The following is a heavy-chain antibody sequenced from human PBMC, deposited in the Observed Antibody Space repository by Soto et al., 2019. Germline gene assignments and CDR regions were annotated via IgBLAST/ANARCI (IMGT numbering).Heavy chain of an antibody. J-gene: IGHJ6*02. D-gene: IGHD2-15*01. CDR2: IYPGDSDT. Sequence: GESLKISCKGSGYSFTSYWIGWVRQMPGKGLEWMGIIYPGDSDTRYSPSFQGQVTISADKSISTAYLQWSSLKASDTAMYYCARLTRGVAASLNGMDVWGQGTTVTVSS. V-gene: IGHV5-51*01. CDR1: GYSFTSYW. CDR3: ARLTRGVAASLNGMDV.